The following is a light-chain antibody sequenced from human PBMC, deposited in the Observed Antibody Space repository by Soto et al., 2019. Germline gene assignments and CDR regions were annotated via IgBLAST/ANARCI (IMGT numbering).Light chain of an antibody. CDR1: QSGSNF. V-gene: IGKV3-11*01. J-gene: IGKJ5*01. CDR2: AAS. Sequence: IVLTQSPAILSLSPGASATLSCRASQSGSNFFAWYQQKPGQAPRLLIYAASIRATGIPARFSGSGSGTDFTLIISSLEPEDFAVYYCQQRRNWPITFGQGTRLDIK. CDR3: QQRRNWPIT.